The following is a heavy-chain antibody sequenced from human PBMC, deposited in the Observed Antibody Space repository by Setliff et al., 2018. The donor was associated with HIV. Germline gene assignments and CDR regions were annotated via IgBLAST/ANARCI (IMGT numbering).Heavy chain of an antibody. J-gene: IGHJ3*02. CDR1: GFTFDDYT. Sequence: PGGSLRLSCAASGFTFDDYTMHWVRQAPGKGLEWVSLISWGGGSTYYADSVKGRFTISRDNSKNSLYLQMNSLRTEDTALYYCAKDRDGYNQDAFDIWGQGTMVTVSS. CDR2: ISWGGGST. V-gene: IGHV3-43*01. CDR3: AKDRDGYNQDAFDI. D-gene: IGHD5-12*01.